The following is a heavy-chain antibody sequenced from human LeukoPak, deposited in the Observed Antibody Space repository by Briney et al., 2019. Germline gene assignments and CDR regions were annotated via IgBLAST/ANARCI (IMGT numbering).Heavy chain of an antibody. Sequence: ASVKVSCTASGYTFTSYAMNWVRQAPGQGLEWMGWINTNTGNPTYAQGFTGRFVFSLDTSVSTAYLQISSLKAEDTAVYYCARAINSGSYLSLPVDYWGQGTLVTVSS. V-gene: IGHV7-4-1*02. CDR2: INTNTGNP. J-gene: IGHJ4*02. CDR1: GYTFTSYA. D-gene: IGHD3-10*01. CDR3: ARAINSGSYLSLPVDY.